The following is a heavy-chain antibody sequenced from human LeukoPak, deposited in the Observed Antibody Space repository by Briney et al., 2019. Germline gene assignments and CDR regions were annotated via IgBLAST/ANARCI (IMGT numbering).Heavy chain of an antibody. CDR1: GGTFSSYA. D-gene: IGHD3-10*01. V-gene: IGHV1-69*13. J-gene: IGHJ5*02. CDR2: IIPIFGTA. Sequence: ASVKVSCKASGGTFSSYAISWVRQAPGQGLGWMGGIIPIFGTANYAQKFQGRDTITADESTSTAYMELSSLRSEDTAVYYCAREVRGTMVRGVNWFDPWGQGTLVTVSS. CDR3: AREVRGTMVRGVNWFDP.